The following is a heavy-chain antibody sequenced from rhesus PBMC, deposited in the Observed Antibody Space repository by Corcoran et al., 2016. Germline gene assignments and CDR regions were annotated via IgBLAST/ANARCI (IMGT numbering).Heavy chain of an antibody. V-gene: IGHV4-147*01. Sequence: QVQLQESGPGLVKPSETLSLTCAVSGGLTSTNSWTWIRQPPGKGLEWIGRIFGNGRNTSHNPSLTSRVTSSRDTSKNQFSLKLNSVTAADTAGYYCARGRVVNDRGVDYWGQGVLVTVSS. D-gene: IGHD3-28*01. J-gene: IGHJ4*01. CDR3: ARGRVVNDRGVDY. CDR1: GGLTSTNS. CDR2: IFGNGRNT.